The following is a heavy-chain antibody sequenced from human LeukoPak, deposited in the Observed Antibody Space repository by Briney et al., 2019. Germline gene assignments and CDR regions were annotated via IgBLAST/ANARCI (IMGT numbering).Heavy chain of an antibody. Sequence: PSETLSLTCAVYGGSFSGYYWSWIRQPPEKGLEWIGEINHSGSTNYNPSLKSRVTISVDTSKNQFSLKLSSVTAADTAVYYCARSGPMVRDRRYYYYYYYMDVWGKGTTVTVSS. CDR1: GGSFSGYY. V-gene: IGHV4-34*01. CDR2: INHSGST. CDR3: ARSGPMVRDRRYYYYYYYMDV. J-gene: IGHJ6*03. D-gene: IGHD3-10*01.